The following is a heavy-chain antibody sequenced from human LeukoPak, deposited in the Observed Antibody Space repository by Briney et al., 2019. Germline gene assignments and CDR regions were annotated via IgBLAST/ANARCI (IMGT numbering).Heavy chain of an antibody. V-gene: IGHV4-38-2*02. CDR3: ARAAYYPDAFDI. CDR2: FYHSGST. CDR1: GYSISSGYY. Sequence: SETLSLTCTVSGYSISSGYYWGWIRQPPGKGLEWIGSFYHSGSTYYNPSLKSRVTISVDTSKNQFSLKLSSVTAADTAVYYCARAAYYPDAFDIWGLGTMVTVSS. J-gene: IGHJ3*02. D-gene: IGHD3-10*01.